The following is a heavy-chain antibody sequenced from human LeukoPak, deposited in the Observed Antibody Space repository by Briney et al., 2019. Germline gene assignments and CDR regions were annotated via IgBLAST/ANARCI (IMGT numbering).Heavy chain of an antibody. J-gene: IGHJ4*02. Sequence: GGSLRLSCAASGFTFSSYSMNWVRQAPGKGLEWVSSISSSSSYIYYADPVKGRFTISRDNAKNSLYLQMNSLRAEDTAVYYCATDPCIPPEDWGQGTLVTVSS. V-gene: IGHV3-21*01. D-gene: IGHD2-2*02. CDR1: GFTFSSYS. CDR2: ISSSSSYI. CDR3: ATDPCIPPED.